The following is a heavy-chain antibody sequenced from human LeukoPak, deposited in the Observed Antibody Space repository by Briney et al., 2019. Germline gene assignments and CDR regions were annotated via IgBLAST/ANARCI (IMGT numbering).Heavy chain of an antibody. D-gene: IGHD3-3*01. J-gene: IGHJ4*02. CDR2: IHYSGST. CDR3: ARTDTYYDFWSGKFYYFDY. Sequence: SQTLSLTCTVSGGSISSRDFYWSWIRQPPGKGLEWIGYIHYSGSTYYNPSLKSRVSMSVDTSKNQFSLKLSSVTAADTAVYYCARTDTYYDFWSGKFYYFDYWGQGTLVTVSS. V-gene: IGHV4-30-4*01. CDR1: GGSISSRDFY.